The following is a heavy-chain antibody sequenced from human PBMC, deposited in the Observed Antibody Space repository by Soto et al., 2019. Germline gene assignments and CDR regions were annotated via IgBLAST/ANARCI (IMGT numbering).Heavy chain of an antibody. CDR3: ARHTPAGGTAY. CDR2: IDVIGST. J-gene: IGHJ4*02. D-gene: IGHD6-13*01. CDR1: GDSISSGGYY. Sequence: QVQLQESGPGLVKPSQTLSLTCTVSGDSISSGGYYWSWIRQHPGKGLEWIGYIDVIGSTYYNPSLKSRLTISVATSRKQLSLKLNSVTAADTAVYYCARHTPAGGTAYWGQGTLVTVSS. V-gene: IGHV4-31*03.